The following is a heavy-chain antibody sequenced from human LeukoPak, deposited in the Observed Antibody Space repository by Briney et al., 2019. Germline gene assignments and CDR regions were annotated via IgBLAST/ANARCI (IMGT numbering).Heavy chain of an antibody. D-gene: IGHD4-17*01. CDR3: ARLPLATARYYFDY. J-gene: IGHJ4*02. CDR1: GFTFSTYW. Sequence: PGGSLRLSCAASGFTFSTYWMSWVRQVPGKGLEWVANIEQDGSEKYYVDSVKGRFTISRDNAKNSLYLQMNSLRAEDTAVYNCARLPLATARYYFDYWGQGTLVTVSS. V-gene: IGHV3-7*01. CDR2: IEQDGSEK.